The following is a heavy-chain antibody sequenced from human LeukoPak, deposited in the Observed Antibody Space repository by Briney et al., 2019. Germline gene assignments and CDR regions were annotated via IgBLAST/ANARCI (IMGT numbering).Heavy chain of an antibody. CDR3: AKGASADATYYGMDV. CDR2: ISWNSGSI. CDR1: GFTFDEYA. V-gene: IGHV3-9*01. J-gene: IGHJ6*02. Sequence: GGSVTLSWGAAGFTFDEYAMPWLRQAQGKGLEGVSGISWNSGSIGYADSVKGRFTISRDNAKNSLYLQMNSLRAEDTALYYCAKGASADATYYGMDVWGQGTTVTVSS. D-gene: IGHD2-15*01.